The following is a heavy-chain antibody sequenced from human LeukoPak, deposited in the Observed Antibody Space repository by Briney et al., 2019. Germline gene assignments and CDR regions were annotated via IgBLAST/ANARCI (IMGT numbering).Heavy chain of an antibody. CDR2: IIPILGIA. D-gene: IGHD5-12*01. J-gene: IGHJ4*02. CDR3: ASSWRGYSGYDYRYYFDY. Sequence: ASVKVSCKASGGTFSSSAISWVRQAPGQGLEWMGRIIPILGIANYAQKFQGRVTITADKSTRTAYMELSSLRSEDTAVYYCASSWRGYSGYDYRYYFDYWGQGTLVTVSS. V-gene: IGHV1-69*04. CDR1: GGTFSSSA.